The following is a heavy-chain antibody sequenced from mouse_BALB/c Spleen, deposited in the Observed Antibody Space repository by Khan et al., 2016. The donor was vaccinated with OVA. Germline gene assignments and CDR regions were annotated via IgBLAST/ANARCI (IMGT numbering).Heavy chain of an antibody. V-gene: IGHV5-6-5*01. Sequence: EVELVESGGGLVKPGGSLKLSCAASGFTFSTYAMSWVRQTPEKRLEWVASISSGGNTYYPDSVKGRFTISRDNARNILVLQMSSLRSEDTAMYYCATYYGTHYYAMDYWGQGTSVTVSS. CDR3: ATYYGTHYYAMDY. J-gene: IGHJ4*01. CDR2: ISSGGNT. CDR1: GFTFSTYA. D-gene: IGHD2-10*01.